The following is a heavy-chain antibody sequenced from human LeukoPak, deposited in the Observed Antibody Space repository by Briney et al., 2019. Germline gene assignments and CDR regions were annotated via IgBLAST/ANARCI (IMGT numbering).Heavy chain of an antibody. V-gene: IGHV3-7*01. Sequence: GGSLRLSCIASGFTLSSYEMSWIRQAPGKGLEWVANIKQDGSEKYYVDSVKGRFTISRDNAKNSLYLQMNSLRAEDTAVYYCAREAGKPYYYYYYMDVWGKGTTVTVSS. CDR2: IKQDGSEK. CDR3: AREAGKPYYYYYYMDV. D-gene: IGHD6-19*01. J-gene: IGHJ6*03. CDR1: GFTLSSYE.